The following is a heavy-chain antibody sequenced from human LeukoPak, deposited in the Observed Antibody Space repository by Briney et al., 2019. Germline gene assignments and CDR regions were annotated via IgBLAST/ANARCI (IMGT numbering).Heavy chain of an antibody. J-gene: IGHJ6*03. CDR2: ISGSGANT. CDR1: GFTFSYYA. Sequence: GGSLRLSCAASGFTFSYYAMTWVRQAPGKGLEWVSAISGSGANTYYADSVKGRFIISRDNSKDTLYLQMYRLRAEDTALYYCAKDLGGNYYYMDVWGIGITVTVSS. D-gene: IGHD2-15*01. V-gene: IGHV3-23*01. CDR3: AKDLGGNYYYMDV.